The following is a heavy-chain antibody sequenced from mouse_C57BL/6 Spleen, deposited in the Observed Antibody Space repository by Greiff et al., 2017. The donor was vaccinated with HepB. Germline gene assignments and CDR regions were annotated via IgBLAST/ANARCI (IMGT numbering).Heavy chain of an antibody. CDR3: ARGGVTTVVATSRYFDV. D-gene: IGHD1-1*01. J-gene: IGHJ1*03. CDR2: ISSGSSTI. V-gene: IGHV5-17*01. Sequence: EVKLEESGGGLVKPGGSLKLSCAASGFTFSDYGMHWVRQAPEKGLEWVAYISSGSSTIYYADTVKGRFTISRDNAKNTLFLQMTSLRSEDTAMYYCARGGVTTVVATSRYFDVWGTGTTVTVSS. CDR1: GFTFSDYG.